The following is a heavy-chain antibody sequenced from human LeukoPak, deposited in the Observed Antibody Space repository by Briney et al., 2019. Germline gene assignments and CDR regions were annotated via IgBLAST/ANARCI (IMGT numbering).Heavy chain of an antibody. CDR2: FDPEGGET. CDR3: ATGGFSDWFDP. V-gene: IGHV1-24*01. J-gene: IGHJ5*02. D-gene: IGHD1-26*01. CDR1: GYTLTELS. Sequence: GASVKVSCKVSGYTLTELSMHWVRQAPGKGLEWMGGFDPEGGETIYAQKFQGRVTMTEDTSTDTAYMELSSLRSEYTAVYYCATGGFSDWFDPWGQGTLVTVSS.